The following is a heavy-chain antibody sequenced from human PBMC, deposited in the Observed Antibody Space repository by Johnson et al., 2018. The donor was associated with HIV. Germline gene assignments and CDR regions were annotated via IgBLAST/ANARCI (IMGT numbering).Heavy chain of an antibody. CDR2: IQYDGTKV. D-gene: IGHD3-3*01. CDR3: AKDVGNYWPDAFDI. J-gene: IGHJ3*02. V-gene: IGHV3-30*02. Sequence: QVQLVESGGGVVQPGGSLRLSCAASGFTFSNYGIHWVRQAPGRGLEWVTFIQYDGTKVYYVDSVKGRFTSARDNSKNMLYLQMNNLRVEDTAVYYCAKDVGNYWPDAFDIWGQGAVVTVSS. CDR1: GFTFSNYG.